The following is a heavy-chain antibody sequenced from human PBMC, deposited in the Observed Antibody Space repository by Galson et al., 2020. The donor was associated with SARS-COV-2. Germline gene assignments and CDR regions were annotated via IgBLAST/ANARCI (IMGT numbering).Heavy chain of an antibody. J-gene: IGHJ3*02. V-gene: IGHV1-58*02. D-gene: IGHD2-2*01. CDR1: GFTFTSSA. CDR2: IVVGSGNT. CDR3: AAPDCSSTSCQDAFDI. Sequence: KISCKASGFTFTSSAMQWVRHARGQRLEWIGWIVVGSGNTNYAQTFQERVTITRDMSTSTAYMELSSLRTEDTAVYYCAAPDCSSTSCQDAFDIWGQGTMVTVSS.